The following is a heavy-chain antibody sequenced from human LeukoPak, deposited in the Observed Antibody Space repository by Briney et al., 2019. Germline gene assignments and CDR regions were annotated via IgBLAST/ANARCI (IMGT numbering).Heavy chain of an antibody. J-gene: IGHJ4*02. CDR3: AGVHYDILTGYSYFDY. D-gene: IGHD3-9*01. V-gene: IGHV1-2*02. Sequence: ASVKVSCKASGYTFTAYYMHWVRQAPGQGLEWMGWINPNSGVTDYAQKFQGRVTMTRDTSITTAYMELSRLRSDDTAVYYCAGVHYDILTGYSYFDYWGQGTLVTVSS. CDR2: INPNSGVT. CDR1: GYTFTAYY.